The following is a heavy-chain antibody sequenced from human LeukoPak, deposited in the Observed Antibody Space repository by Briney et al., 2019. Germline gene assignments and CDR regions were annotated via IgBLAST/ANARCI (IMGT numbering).Heavy chain of an antibody. D-gene: IGHD4-17*01. CDR1: GGSISSYY. J-gene: IGHJ4*02. Sequence: SETLSLTCTVSGGSISSYYWSWIRQPPGKGLEWIGYIYYSGSTNYNPSLKSRVTMSVDTSKNQFSLKLSSVTAADTAVYYCARDHYGDRYYFDYWGQGTLVTVSS. CDR2: IYYSGST. V-gene: IGHV4-59*12. CDR3: ARDHYGDRYYFDY.